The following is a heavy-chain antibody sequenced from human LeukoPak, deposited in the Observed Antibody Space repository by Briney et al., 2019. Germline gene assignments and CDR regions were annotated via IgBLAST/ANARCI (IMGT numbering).Heavy chain of an antibody. CDR3: ARAGVVYDSSGYCVGWFDP. CDR2: IYYSGST. CDR1: GGSISSYY. V-gene: IGHV4-59*01. Sequence: SETLSLTCTVSGGSISSYYWSWIRQPPGKGLEWIGYIYYSGSTNYNPSLKSRVTISVDTSKNQFSLKLSSVTAADTAVYYCARAGVVYDSSGYCVGWFDPWGQGTLVTVSS. D-gene: IGHD3-22*01. J-gene: IGHJ5*02.